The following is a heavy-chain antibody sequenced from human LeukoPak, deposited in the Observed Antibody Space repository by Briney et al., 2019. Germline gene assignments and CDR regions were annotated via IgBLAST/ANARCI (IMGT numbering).Heavy chain of an antibody. Sequence: VGCLRLSCAVSGFTFSSYWMSWVREAPGKGLEWVANIKQDGSEKYYVDSVKGRFTISRDNAKNSLYLQIDGPRAEDTAVYHCARDTPGWGGLDFWGQGTLVTVSS. D-gene: IGHD3-16*01. CDR2: IKQDGSEK. V-gene: IGHV3-7*03. CDR3: ARDTPGWGGLDF. J-gene: IGHJ4*02. CDR1: GFTFSSYW.